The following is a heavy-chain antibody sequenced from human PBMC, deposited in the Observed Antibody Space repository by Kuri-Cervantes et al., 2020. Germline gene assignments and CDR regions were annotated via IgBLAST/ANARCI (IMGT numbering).Heavy chain of an antibody. Sequence: GSLRLSCTVSGGSISSSSYYWGWIRQPPGKGLEWIGSIYYSGSTYYNPSLKSRVTISVDTSKNQFSLKLSSVTAADTAVYYCARDLPTGGYSYGSPLEGFDYWGQGTLVTVSS. CDR3: ARDLPTGGYSYGSPLEGFDY. CDR2: IYYSGST. CDR1: GGSISSSSYY. J-gene: IGHJ4*02. D-gene: IGHD5-18*01. V-gene: IGHV4-39*07.